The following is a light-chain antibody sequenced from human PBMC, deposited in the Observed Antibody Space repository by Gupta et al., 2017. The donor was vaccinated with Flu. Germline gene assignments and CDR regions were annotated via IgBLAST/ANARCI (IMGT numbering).Light chain of an antibody. CDR1: NAHSFYT. CDR2: LDSDGSQ. CDR3: QTGDTGRRWV. J-gene: IGLJ3*02. Sequence: VLTHSPSASASLRASVNLTCTLTNAHSFYTIAWHQQQPHRGPRFLMKLDSDGSQSKGDGIPDRFSGSSSGSERYVTISSLQADDEATYYCQTGDTGRRWVFGGGTRLAVL. V-gene: IGLV4-69*01.